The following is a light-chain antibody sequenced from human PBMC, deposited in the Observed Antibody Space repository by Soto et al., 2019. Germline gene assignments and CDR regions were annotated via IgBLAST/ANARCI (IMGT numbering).Light chain of an antibody. J-gene: IGKJ1*01. CDR1: QSISSW. Sequence: DIQMTQSPSTLSGSVGDRVIITCRASQSISSWLAWYQQKPGKAPNLLIYDASSLESGVPSRFSGSGSGTEFTLTISSLQPDDFATYYCQQYQSSWTFGQGTKVDI. CDR3: QQYQSSWT. V-gene: IGKV1-5*01. CDR2: DAS.